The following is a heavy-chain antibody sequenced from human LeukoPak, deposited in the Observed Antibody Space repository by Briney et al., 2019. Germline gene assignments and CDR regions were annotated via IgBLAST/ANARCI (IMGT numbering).Heavy chain of an antibody. Sequence: PSGTLSLTCTVSGGSISSYYWSWLRQPPGKGLEWIGYIYYSGSTNYNPSLKSRVTISVDTSKNQFSLKLSSVTAADTAVYYCARLAVFGDAFDIWGQGTMVTVSS. J-gene: IGHJ3*02. CDR1: GGSISSYY. D-gene: IGHD2-21*01. CDR3: ARLAVFGDAFDI. V-gene: IGHV4-59*01. CDR2: IYYSGST.